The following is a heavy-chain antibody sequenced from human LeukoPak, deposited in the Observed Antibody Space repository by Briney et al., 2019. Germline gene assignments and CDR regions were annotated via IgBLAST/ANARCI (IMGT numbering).Heavy chain of an antibody. J-gene: IGHJ4*02. CDR1: GGSISSYS. CDR3: ARGYYYDRSGPPGY. D-gene: IGHD3-22*01. CDR2: IYYSGST. Sequence: PSETLSLTCTVSGGSISSYSWSWIRQPPGKGLEWMGYIYYSGSTTYNPPPKSRVTISVDTSKKQLSLKLGSVNAAETAVYYSARGYYYDRSGPPGYWGQGTLVTVSS. V-gene: IGHV4-59*01.